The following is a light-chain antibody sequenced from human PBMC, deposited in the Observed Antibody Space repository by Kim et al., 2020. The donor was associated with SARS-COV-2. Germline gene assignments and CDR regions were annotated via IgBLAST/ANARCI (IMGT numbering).Light chain of an antibody. CDR2: DTT. Sequence: QAVVTQEPSLTVSPGGTVTLTCGSSTGAVTTGHYPYWFQQKPGQAPRTLIYDTTNKHSWTPARFSGSLLGGKAALTLSGAQPEDEAAYYCLLSYSGTRVFGGGTQLTVL. J-gene: IGLJ2*01. V-gene: IGLV7-46*01. CDR1: TGAVTTGHY. CDR3: LLSYSGTRV.